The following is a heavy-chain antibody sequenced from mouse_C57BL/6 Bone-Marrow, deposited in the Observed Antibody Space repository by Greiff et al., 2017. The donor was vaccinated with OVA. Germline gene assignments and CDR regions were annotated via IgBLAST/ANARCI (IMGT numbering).Heavy chain of an antibody. CDR1: GYTFTSYW. CDR3: ARENYVISYPLDY. D-gene: IGHD1-1*01. CDR2: IDPSDSET. Sequence: QVQLQQPGAELVRPGSSVKLSCKASGYTFTSYWMHWVKQRPIQGLEWIGNIDPSDSETHYNQKFKDKATLTVDKSSSTAYMQISSLTSEDSAVYYCARENYVISYPLDYWGQGTTLPVSS. V-gene: IGHV1-52*01. J-gene: IGHJ2*01.